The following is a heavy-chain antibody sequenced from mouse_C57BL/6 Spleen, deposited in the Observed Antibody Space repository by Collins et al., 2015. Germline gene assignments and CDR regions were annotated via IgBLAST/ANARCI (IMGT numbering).Heavy chain of an antibody. CDR3: ATGIDY. J-gene: IGHJ2*01. CDR1: GFNIKDYY. Sequence: EVQLQQSGAELVRPGALVKLSCKASGFNIKDYYMHWVKQRPEQGLEWIGWIDPENGNTIYDPKFQGKASITADTSSNTAYLQLSSLTSEDTAVYYCATGIDYWGQGTTLTVSS. V-gene: IGHV14-1*02. D-gene: IGHD4-1*01. CDR2: IDPENGNT.